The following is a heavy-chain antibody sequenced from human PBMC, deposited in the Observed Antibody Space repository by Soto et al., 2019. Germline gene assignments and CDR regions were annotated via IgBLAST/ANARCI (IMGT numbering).Heavy chain of an antibody. CDR2: ISYDGSNK. CDR3: KTPPEFYYYYGMDV. V-gene: IGHV3-30*03. CDR1: GFTFSSYG. D-gene: IGHD3-10*01. J-gene: IGHJ6*02. Sequence: GWSLRLSCAASGFTFSSYGMHWVRQAPGKGLEWVAVISYDGSNKYYADSVKGRFTISRDNSKNTLYLQMNSLRAEDTAVYYCKTPPEFYYYYGMDVWGQGTTVTVS.